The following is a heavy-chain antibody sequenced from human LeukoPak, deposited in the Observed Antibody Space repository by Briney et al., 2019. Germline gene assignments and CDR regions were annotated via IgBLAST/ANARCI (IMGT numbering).Heavy chain of an antibody. D-gene: IGHD6-6*01. CDR3: ARRTIAARLDY. CDR1: GGSFSGYY. J-gene: IGHJ4*02. Sequence: SETLSLTCAVYGGSFSGYYWSWIRQPPGKGLEWIGEINHSGSTNYNPSLKSRVTISVDTPKNQFSLKLSSVTAADTAVYYCARRTIAARLDYWGQGTLVTVSS. CDR2: INHSGST. V-gene: IGHV4-34*01.